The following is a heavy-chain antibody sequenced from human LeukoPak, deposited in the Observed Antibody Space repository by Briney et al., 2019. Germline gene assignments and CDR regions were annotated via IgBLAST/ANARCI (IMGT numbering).Heavy chain of an antibody. J-gene: IGHJ4*02. CDR1: GGTFSSYA. Sequence: ASVKVSCKASGGTFSSYAISWVRQAPGQGLEWMGWISAYNGNTNYAQKLQGRVTMATDTSTSTVYMELRSLRSDDTAVYYCARAGYCSSISCYNPVYFDYWGQGTLVTVSS. CDR2: ISAYNGNT. D-gene: IGHD2-2*02. CDR3: ARAGYCSSISCYNPVYFDY. V-gene: IGHV1-18*01.